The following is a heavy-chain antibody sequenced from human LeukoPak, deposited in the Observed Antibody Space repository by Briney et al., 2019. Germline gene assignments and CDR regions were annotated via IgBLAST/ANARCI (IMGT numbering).Heavy chain of an antibody. CDR2: IKEDVSDK. CDR1: GFTIDDYW. D-gene: IGHD3-3*01. J-gene: IGHJ4*02. Sequence: GGSLRLSCAASGFTIDDYWMSWVRQAPGKGLEWVANIKEDVSDKYYVDSVKGRFTISRDNAKNSLYLQMSRLRAEDTAEYYCARVGVAGFDYWGQGILVTVSS. V-gene: IGHV3-7*03. CDR3: ARVGVAGFDY.